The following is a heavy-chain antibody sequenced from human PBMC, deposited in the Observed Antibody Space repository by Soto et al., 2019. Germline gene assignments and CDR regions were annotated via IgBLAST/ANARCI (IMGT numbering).Heavy chain of an antibody. CDR3: ARHLGEDSSGWRGVYYYYGMDV. V-gene: IGHV4-39*01. CDR2: IYYSGST. J-gene: IGHJ6*02. CDR1: GGSISSSSYY. Sequence: SETLSLTCTVSGGSISSSSYYWGWIRQPPGKGLEWIGSIYYSGSTYYNPSLKSRVTISVDTSKNQFSLKLSSVTAADTAVYYCARHLGEDSSGWRGVYYYYGMDVWGQGTTVTVSS. D-gene: IGHD6-19*01.